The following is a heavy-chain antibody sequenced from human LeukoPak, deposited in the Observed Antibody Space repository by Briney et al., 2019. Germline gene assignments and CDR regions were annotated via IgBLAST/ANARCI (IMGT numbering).Heavy chain of an antibody. J-gene: IGHJ4*02. D-gene: IGHD3-22*01. V-gene: IGHV3-53*01. CDR2: IYSGGST. CDR1: GFTVSSNY. Sequence: GGSLRLSCAASGFTVSSNYMSWVRQAPGKGLEWVSVIYSGGSTYYADSVKGRFTISRDNSKNTLYLQMNSLRAENTAVYYCASPTYYYDSSGYYDRDYFDYWGQGTLVTVSS. CDR3: ASPTYYYDSSGYYDRDYFDY.